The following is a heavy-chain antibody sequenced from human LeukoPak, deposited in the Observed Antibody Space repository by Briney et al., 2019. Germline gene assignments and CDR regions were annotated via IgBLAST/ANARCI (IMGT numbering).Heavy chain of an antibody. D-gene: IGHD1-26*01. Sequence: GGSLRLSCAASGFTFDDYAMHWVRQAPGKGLEWVSGISWNSGSIGYADSVKGRFTISRDNAKNSLYLQMNSLRAEDTALYYCAKDIRHSGSYYPTFDYWGQGTLVTVSS. CDR1: GFTFDDYA. CDR3: AKDIRHSGSYYPTFDY. J-gene: IGHJ4*02. V-gene: IGHV3-9*01. CDR2: ISWNSGSI.